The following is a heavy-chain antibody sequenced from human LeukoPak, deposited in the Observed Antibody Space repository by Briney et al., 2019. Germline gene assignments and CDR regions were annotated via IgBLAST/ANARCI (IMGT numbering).Heavy chain of an antibody. J-gene: IGHJ3*02. CDR2: IYHSGST. CDR1: GGSISSGGYY. D-gene: IGHD3-3*01. V-gene: IGHV4-30-2*01. Sequence: SETLALTCTVSGGSISSGGYYWSWIRQPPGKGLEWIGYIYHSGSTYYNPSLKSRVTISVDRSKNQFSLKLSSVTAADTAVYYCARDLRSSFPRRVYAFDIWGQGTMVTVSS. CDR3: ARDLRSSFPRRVYAFDI.